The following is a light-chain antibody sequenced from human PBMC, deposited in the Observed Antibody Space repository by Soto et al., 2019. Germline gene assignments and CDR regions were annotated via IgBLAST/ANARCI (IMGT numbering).Light chain of an antibody. J-gene: IGLJ3*02. V-gene: IGLV8-61*01. CDR2: STN. CDR3: VLYMGSGIWV. CDR1: SGSVSTSYY. Sequence: QTVVTQEPSFSVSPGRTVTRTCGSSSGSVSTSYYPSWYQQTPGQAPRTLIYSTNTRSSGVPDRFSGSILGNKAALTITGAQADDESDYYCVLYMGSGIWVFGGATKLTVL.